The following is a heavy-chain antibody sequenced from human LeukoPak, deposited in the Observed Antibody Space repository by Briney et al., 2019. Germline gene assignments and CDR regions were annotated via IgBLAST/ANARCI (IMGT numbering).Heavy chain of an antibody. CDR3: ARRKVVTAILLHFDY. CDR2: INHSGST. D-gene: IGHD2-21*02. CDR1: GFTFSSYA. Sequence: PGGSLRLSCAASGFTFSSYAMHWVRQAPGKGLEWIGEINHSGSTNYNPSLKSRVTISVDTSKNQFSLKLSSVTAADTAVYYCARRKVVTAILLHFDYWGQGTLVTVSS. J-gene: IGHJ4*02. V-gene: IGHV4-34*01.